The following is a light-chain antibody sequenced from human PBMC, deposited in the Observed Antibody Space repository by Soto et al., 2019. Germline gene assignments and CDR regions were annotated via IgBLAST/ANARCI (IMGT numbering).Light chain of an antibody. CDR1: QSLLLSNGYNY. V-gene: IGKV2-28*01. CDR2: LGS. Sequence: DIVMTQYPLSLPVTPGEPASISCRSSQSLLLSNGYNYLDWYLQKPGQSPQLLIYLGSNRASGVPDRFSGSGSGTDFTLKISRVEAEDVGVYYCLQALQTPPTFGQGTKVEIK. J-gene: IGKJ1*01. CDR3: LQALQTPPT.